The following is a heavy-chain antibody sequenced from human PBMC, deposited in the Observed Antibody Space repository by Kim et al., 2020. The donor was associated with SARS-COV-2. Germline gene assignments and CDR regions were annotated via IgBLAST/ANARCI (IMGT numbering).Heavy chain of an antibody. Sequence: KSYADSVKGRFTISRDNSKNTLYLQMNSLRAEDTAVYYCAKLITMVRGVDYWGQGTLVTVSS. D-gene: IGHD3-10*01. CDR2: K. CDR3: AKLITMVRGVDY. J-gene: IGHJ4*02. V-gene: IGHV3-30*02.